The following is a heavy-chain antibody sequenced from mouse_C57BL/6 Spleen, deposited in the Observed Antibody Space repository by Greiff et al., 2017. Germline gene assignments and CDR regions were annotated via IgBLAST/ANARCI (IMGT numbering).Heavy chain of an antibody. D-gene: IGHD2-4*01. Sequence: VQLVESGAELARPGASVKLSCKASGYTFTSYGISWVKQRTGQGLEWIGEIYPRSGNTYYNEKFKGKATLTADKSSSTAYMELRSLTSEDSAVYFCAREDDYDGGNWFAYWGQGTLVTVSA. J-gene: IGHJ3*01. CDR2: IYPRSGNT. CDR3: AREDDYDGGNWFAY. CDR1: GYTFTSYG. V-gene: IGHV1-81*01.